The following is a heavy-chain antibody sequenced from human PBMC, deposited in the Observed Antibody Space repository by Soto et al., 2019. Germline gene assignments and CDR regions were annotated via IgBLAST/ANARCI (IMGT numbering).Heavy chain of an antibody. CDR2: ITDSGTSA. CDR3: AKGDNSGTRAGWDC. D-gene: IGHD1-26*01. V-gene: IGHV3-23*01. Sequence: EVQLLESGGALVQPGGSLRLSCAASGFTFNSYAMSWVRQSPGKGLEWVSSITDSGTSAYYADSVKGRFTMSRDNSKSTLYLQVNSLRAEDTAVYYCAKGDNSGTRAGWDCWGQGTLVTVSS. J-gene: IGHJ4*02. CDR1: GFTFNSYA.